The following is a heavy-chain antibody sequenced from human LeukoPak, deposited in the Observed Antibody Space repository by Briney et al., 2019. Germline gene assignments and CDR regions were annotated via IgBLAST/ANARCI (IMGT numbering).Heavy chain of an antibody. CDR1: GYTFTGYY. D-gene: IGHD3-10*01. J-gene: IGHJ4*02. CDR3: ARARTMVRGVIPRYYFDY. Sequence: ASVKVSCKASGYTFTGYYMHWVRQVPGQGLEWMGWINPNSGGTKYAQKFQGRVTMTRDTSISTAYMELNRLRSDDTAVYYCARARTMVRGVIPRYYFDYWGQGTLVTVSS. CDR2: INPNSGGT. V-gene: IGHV1-2*02.